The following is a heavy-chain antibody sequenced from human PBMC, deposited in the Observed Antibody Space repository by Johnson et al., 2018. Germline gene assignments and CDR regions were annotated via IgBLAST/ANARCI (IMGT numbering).Heavy chain of an antibody. V-gene: IGHV3-30*18. CDR1: GFSFSGYI. Sequence: QVQLVESGGGVVQPGTSLRLSCAASGFSFSGYIMHWVRQVPGKGLEWVAAMSGDGSEKYYVDSVKGRLIISGDNSKNTLYRQMNSRRLDDTAVYYCAKEGGGTRRSHGAFDVWGLGTMVIVSS. CDR2: MSGDGSEK. D-gene: IGHD3-16*01. J-gene: IGHJ3*01. CDR3: AKEGGGTRRSHGAFDV.